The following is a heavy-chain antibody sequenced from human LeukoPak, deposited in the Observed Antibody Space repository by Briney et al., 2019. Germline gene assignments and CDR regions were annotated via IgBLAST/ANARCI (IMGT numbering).Heavy chain of an antibody. CDR1: GYTFTGYY. V-gene: IGHV1-2*02. D-gene: IGHD1-26*01. J-gene: IGHJ4*02. CDR3: ARAKGGSYRFDY. Sequence: ASVKVSCKASGYTFTGYYMHWVRQAPGQGLEWMGWINPNSGGTNYAQKFQGRVTMTRDTSISTPYMELSRLRSDDTAVYYCARAKGGSYRFDYWGQGTLVTVSS. CDR2: INPNSGGT.